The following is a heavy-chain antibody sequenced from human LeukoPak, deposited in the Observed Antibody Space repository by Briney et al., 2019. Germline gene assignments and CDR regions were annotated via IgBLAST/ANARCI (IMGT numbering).Heavy chain of an antibody. CDR3: ASLRERSYYARGFDY. D-gene: IGHD1-26*01. Sequence: SETLSLTCAVYGGSFSGYYWSWIRQPPGKGLEWIGEINHSGSTNYNPSLKSRVTISVDTSKNQFSLKLSSVTAADTAVYFCASLRERSYYARGFDYWGQGTLVTVSS. V-gene: IGHV4-34*01. CDR2: INHSGST. CDR1: GGSFSGYY. J-gene: IGHJ4*02.